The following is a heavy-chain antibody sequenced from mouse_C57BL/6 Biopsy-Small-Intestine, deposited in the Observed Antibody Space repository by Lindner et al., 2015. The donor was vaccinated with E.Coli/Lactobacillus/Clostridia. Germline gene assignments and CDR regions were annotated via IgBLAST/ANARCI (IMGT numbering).Heavy chain of an antibody. Sequence: VQLQESGAELVRPGASVKLSCTASGFNIKDDYMHWVKQRPEQGLEWIGWIDPENGDTEYASKFQGKATITADTSSNTAYLQLSSLTSEDTAVYYCTGGGAWFAYWGQGTLVTASA. CDR3: TGGGAWFAY. CDR1: GFNIKDDY. J-gene: IGHJ3*01. V-gene: IGHV14-4*01. CDR2: IDPENGDT.